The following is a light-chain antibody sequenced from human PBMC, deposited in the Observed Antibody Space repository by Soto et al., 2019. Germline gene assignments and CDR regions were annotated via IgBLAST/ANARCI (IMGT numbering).Light chain of an antibody. CDR2: EVS. CDR1: SSDLGGYNY. J-gene: IGLJ3*02. CDR3: SAYAGSSTL. V-gene: IGLV2-8*01. Sequence: QSALTQPPSASGSPGQSVTISCTGTSSDLGGYNYVSWYQQHPGKAPKLMIYEVSKRPSGVPDRFSGSKSSKTASLSVSGLQAEDEAEYYCSAYAGSSTLFGGGTKLTVL.